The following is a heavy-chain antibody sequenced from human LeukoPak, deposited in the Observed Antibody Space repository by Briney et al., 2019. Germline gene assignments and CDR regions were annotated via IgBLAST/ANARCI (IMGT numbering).Heavy chain of an antibody. CDR3: ARTRHYDILTGYQEAAGAFDI. CDR2: IDPSDSYT. J-gene: IGHJ3*02. D-gene: IGHD3-9*01. V-gene: IGHV5-10-1*01. Sequence: GESLKISCKGSGYSFTSYWISWVRQMPGKGLEWMGRIDPSDSYTNYGPSFQGHVTISADKSISTAYLQWSSLKASDTAMYYCARTRHYDILTGYQEAAGAFDIWGQGTMVTVSS. CDR1: GYSFTSYW.